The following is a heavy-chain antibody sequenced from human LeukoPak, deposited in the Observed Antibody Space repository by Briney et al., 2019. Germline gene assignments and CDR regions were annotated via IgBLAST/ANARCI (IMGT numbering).Heavy chain of an antibody. J-gene: IGHJ6*02. CDR2: INAGNGNT. CDR1: GYTFTSYA. V-gene: IGHV1-3*01. CDR3: ATPLSSYCYYGMDV. Sequence: ASVKVSCKASGYTFTSYAMHWVRQAPGQRLEWMGWINAGNGNTKYSQKFQGRVTITRDTSASTAYMELSSLRSEDTAVYYCATPLSSYCYYGMDVWGQGTTVTVSS.